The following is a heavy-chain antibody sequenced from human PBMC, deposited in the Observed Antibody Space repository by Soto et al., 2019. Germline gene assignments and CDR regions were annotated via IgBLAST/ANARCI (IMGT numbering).Heavy chain of an antibody. D-gene: IGHD6-6*01. CDR1: GFTFSSYG. Sequence: LRLSCAASGFTFSSYGMHWVRQSPCKWLEWVAVISYDGSNKYYADSVKGRFTISRDNSKNTLYLQMNSLRAEDTAVYYCAKDNPEYSRIPYYYYGMDVWGQGTTVTVSS. CDR2: ISYDGSNK. CDR3: AKDNPEYSRIPYYYYGMDV. V-gene: IGHV3-30*18. J-gene: IGHJ6*02.